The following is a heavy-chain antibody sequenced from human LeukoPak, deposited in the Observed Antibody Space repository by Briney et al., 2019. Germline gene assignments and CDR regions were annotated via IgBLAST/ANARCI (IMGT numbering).Heavy chain of an antibody. Sequence: GGSLRLSCAASGFIFSSYCMTWVRQAPGKGLEWVSVIYSGGNTYYADSVKGRFTISRDNSKNTLYLQMNSLRAEDTAVYYCALTVYGSGSYRDYWGQGTLVTVSS. V-gene: IGHV3-66*01. J-gene: IGHJ4*02. CDR3: ALTVYGSGSYRDY. D-gene: IGHD3-10*01. CDR1: GFIFSSYC. CDR2: IYSGGNT.